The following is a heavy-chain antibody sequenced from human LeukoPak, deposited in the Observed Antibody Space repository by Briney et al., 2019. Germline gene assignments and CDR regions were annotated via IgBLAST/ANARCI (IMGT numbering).Heavy chain of an antibody. CDR2: IYYSGST. J-gene: IGHJ4*02. V-gene: IGHV4-59*06. Sequence: SETLSLTCTVSGGSISSYYWSWIRQHPGKGLEWIGYIYYSGSTYYNPPLKSRVTISVDTSKNQFSLKLSSVTAADTAVYYCARGMVRGVFDYWGQGTLVTVSS. CDR3: ARGMVRGVFDY. CDR1: GGSISSYY. D-gene: IGHD3-10*01.